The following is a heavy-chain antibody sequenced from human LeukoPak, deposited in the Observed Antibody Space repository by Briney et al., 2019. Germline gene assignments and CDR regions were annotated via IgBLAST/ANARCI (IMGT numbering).Heavy chain of an antibody. CDR2: FSGSGNTI. J-gene: IGHJ4*02. CDR1: GFTFSRYS. CDR3: TRGRPGHYYDY. Sequence: GGSLRLSCVVSGFTFSRYSMNWVRQAPGNGLEWISYFSGSGNTIFYTDSMKGRFTVSRDNAKNSLYLQMDSRRDGDTAVYYCTRGRPGHYYDYWGKGTLVTVSS. V-gene: IGHV3-48*02.